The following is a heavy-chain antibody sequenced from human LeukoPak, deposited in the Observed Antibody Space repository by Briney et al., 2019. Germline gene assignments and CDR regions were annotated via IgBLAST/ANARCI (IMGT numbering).Heavy chain of an antibody. D-gene: IGHD3-16*02. CDR1: GFTFSASA. CDR3: NVYSSDGGNYHPTDH. Sequence: GGSLRLSCAASGFTFSASAMHWVRQTSGKGLEWVGRIKSKASNYATAYAASVSGRFTISRDDSKNTAYLQMKSLKTKDTAIYYCNVYSSDGGNYHPTDHRGQGTLVTVSS. CDR2: IKSKASNYAT. J-gene: IGHJ4*02. V-gene: IGHV3-73*01.